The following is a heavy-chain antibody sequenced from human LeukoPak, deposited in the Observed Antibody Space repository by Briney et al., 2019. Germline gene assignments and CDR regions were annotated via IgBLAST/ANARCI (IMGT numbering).Heavy chain of an antibody. CDR1: GYIFTRDA. V-gene: IGHV1-3*01. Sequence: VSVKVSCKASGYIFTRDAIHWVRQVPGQRLEWMGWINAGNGNTKYSQKIQGRVTITRDTSATTAYVEVSSLRSEDTAVYYCARGIEATSGWYVIDYWGQGTLVTVSS. CDR3: ARGIEATSGWYVIDY. D-gene: IGHD6-19*01. CDR2: INAGNGNT. J-gene: IGHJ4*02.